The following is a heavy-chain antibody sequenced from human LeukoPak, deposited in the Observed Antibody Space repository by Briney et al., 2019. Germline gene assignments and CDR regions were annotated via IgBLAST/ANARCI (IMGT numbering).Heavy chain of an antibody. J-gene: IGHJ4*02. D-gene: IGHD1-1*01. V-gene: IGHV3-30*18. CDR2: ISSDGSKN. CDR3: VKGLVQTTMSYSVDY. Sequence: GGSLRLSCAASGFTFTNYAMHWVRQTPGKGLEWVALISSDGSKNIYADPVKGRFTVSRDNSKNTLYLQMNSLRAEDTAVYYCVKGLVQTTMSYSVDYWGQGTLVTVSS. CDR1: GFTFTNYA.